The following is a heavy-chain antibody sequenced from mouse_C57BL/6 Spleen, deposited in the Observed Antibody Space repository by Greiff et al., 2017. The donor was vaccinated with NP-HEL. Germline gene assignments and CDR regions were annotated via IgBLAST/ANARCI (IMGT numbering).Heavy chain of an antibody. D-gene: IGHD1-1*01. CDR1: GFSLTSYG. J-gene: IGHJ4*01. CDR3: ARGGMDYGTLYAMDY. Sequence: QVQLKQSGPGLVQPSQSLSITCTVSGFSLTSYGVHWVRQSPGKGLEWLGVIWSGGSTDYNAAFISRMSISKDNSNSQVFFKMNSLQADDTAIYYCARGGMDYGTLYAMDYWGQGTSVTVSS. CDR2: IWSGGST. V-gene: IGHV2-2*01.